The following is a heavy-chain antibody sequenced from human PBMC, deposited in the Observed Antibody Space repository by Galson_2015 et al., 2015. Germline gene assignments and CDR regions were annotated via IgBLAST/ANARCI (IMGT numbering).Heavy chain of an antibody. CDR1: GYTFTSYA. J-gene: IGHJ5*02. CDR3: ARDRGYYYGSENWFDP. D-gene: IGHD3-10*01. V-gene: IGHV1-3*01. Sequence: SCKASGYTFTSYAMHWVRQAPGQRLEWMGWINAGNGNTNYAQKLQGRVTMTTDTSTSTAYMELSSLRSDDTAVYYCARDRGYYYGSENWFDPWGQGTLVTVAS. CDR2: INAGNGNT.